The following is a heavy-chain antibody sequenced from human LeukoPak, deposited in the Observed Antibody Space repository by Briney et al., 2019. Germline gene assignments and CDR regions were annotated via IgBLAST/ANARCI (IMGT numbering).Heavy chain of an antibody. V-gene: IGHV3-21*01. Sequence: GGSLRLSCAASGFTFSSYSMNWVRQAPGKGLEWVSSISSSSSYIHYADSVKGRFTISRDNAKNSLYLQMNSLRAEDTAVYYCAREIAAAGPYYYYGMDVWGQGTTVTVSS. D-gene: IGHD6-13*01. J-gene: IGHJ6*02. CDR1: GFTFSSYS. CDR2: ISSSSSYI. CDR3: AREIAAAGPYYYYGMDV.